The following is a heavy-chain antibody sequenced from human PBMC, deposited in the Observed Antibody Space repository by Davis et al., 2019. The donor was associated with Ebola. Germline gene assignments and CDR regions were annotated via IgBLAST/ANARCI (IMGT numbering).Heavy chain of an antibody. D-gene: IGHD3-10*01. CDR1: GFTFTDYW. Sequence: GESLKISCAASGFTFTDYWMHWVRQGPGKGLEWLSLVDSGGRTTRHADSVRGRFTISSDNAKNTLYLQMNSLRVEDTAVYFCASLEHGEGGSWGQGTLVTVSS. J-gene: IGHJ5*02. V-gene: IGHV3-74*01. CDR2: VDSGGRTT. CDR3: ASLEHGEGGS.